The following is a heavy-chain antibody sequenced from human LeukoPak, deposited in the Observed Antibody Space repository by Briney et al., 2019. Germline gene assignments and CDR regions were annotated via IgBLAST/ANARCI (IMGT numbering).Heavy chain of an antibody. CDR2: IKEDGSDK. D-gene: IGHD3-16*01. CDR3: VRESSVWVGPGIGRPLDV. Sequence: GSLRLSCAVSGFTFSDYWMTWVRQAPGRGLEWVVNIKEDGSDKQYVDSVQGRFTISRDNAENSLYLQMNSLRAEDTAVYYCVRESSVWVGPGIGRPLDVWGKGTAVTVSS. CDR1: GFTFSDYW. J-gene: IGHJ6*04. V-gene: IGHV3-7*01.